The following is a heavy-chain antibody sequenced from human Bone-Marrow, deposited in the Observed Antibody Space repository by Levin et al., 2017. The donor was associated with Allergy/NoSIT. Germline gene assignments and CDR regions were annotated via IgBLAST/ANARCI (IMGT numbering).Heavy chain of an antibody. CDR2: INTNTGNP. V-gene: IGHV7-4-1*02. D-gene: IGHD3-3*01. CDR3: ARAIFGVLIQPH. Sequence: PAASVKVSCKASGYRFTDYPLNWVRQAPGQGLEWMGWINTNTGNPTYAQGFTGRFVFSLDTLDATVTTAYLQINSLKAEDTAIYYCARAIFGVLIQPHWGQGTLVTVSS. J-gene: IGHJ1*01. CDR1: GYRFTDYP.